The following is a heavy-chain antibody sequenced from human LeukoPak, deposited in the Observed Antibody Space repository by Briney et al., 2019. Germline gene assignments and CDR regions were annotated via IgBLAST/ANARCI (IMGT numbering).Heavy chain of an antibody. CDR1: GFTFSSYG. CDR2: ISYDGSNK. D-gene: IGHD4-17*01. Sequence: GGSLRLSCAVSGFTFSSYGMHWVRQAPGKGLEWVAVISYDGSNKYYADSVKGRFTISRDNSKNTLYLQMNSLRAEDTAVYYCAKDHTYGDYFDYWGQGTLVTVSS. CDR3: AKDHTYGDYFDY. V-gene: IGHV3-30*18. J-gene: IGHJ4*02.